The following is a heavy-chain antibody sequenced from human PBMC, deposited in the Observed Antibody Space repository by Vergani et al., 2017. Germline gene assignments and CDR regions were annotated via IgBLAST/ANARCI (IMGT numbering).Heavy chain of an antibody. D-gene: IGHD6-6*01. CDR1: GFTFSSYG. CDR3: ARQSPTGFYTSTIAARHDAFDI. CDR2: IWYDGSNK. J-gene: IGHJ3*02. Sequence: QVQLVESGGGVVQPGRSLRLSCAASGFTFSSYGMHWVRQAPGKGLEWVAVIWYDGSNKYYADSVKGRFTISRDNAKNSLYLQMNSLRAEDTAVFYCARQSPTGFYTSTIAARHDAFDIWGQGTMVTVSS. V-gene: IGHV3-33*01.